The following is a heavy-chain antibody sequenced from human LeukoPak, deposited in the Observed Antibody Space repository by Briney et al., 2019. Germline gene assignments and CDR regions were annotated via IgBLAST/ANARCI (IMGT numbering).Heavy chain of an antibody. J-gene: IGHJ4*02. V-gene: IGHV3-30*02. CDR3: AKDEIYSSGWYSVDY. D-gene: IGHD6-19*01. CDR2: IQNDGSNE. Sequence: PPGGSLRLSCAASGFTFSSYGMHWVRQAPGKGLEWVAYIQNDGSNEQYADSVKGRFSISRDSSKNILYLQMNSLRAEDTAVYYCAKDEIYSSGWYSVDYWGQGTLVTVSS. CDR1: GFTFSSYG.